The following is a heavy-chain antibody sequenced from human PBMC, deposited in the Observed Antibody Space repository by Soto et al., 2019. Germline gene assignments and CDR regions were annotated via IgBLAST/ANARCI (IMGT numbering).Heavy chain of an antibody. CDR1: GGSISSYY. V-gene: IGHV4-59*01. CDR3: ARDLGTMVRGVKGYYYYGMDV. D-gene: IGHD3-10*01. CDR2: IYYSGST. J-gene: IGHJ6*02. Sequence: SELLSLTWSVSGGSISSYYWSWIRQPPGKGLEWIGYIYYSGSTNYNPSLKSRVTISVDTSKNQFSLKLSSVTAADTAVYYCARDLGTMVRGVKGYYYYGMDVWGQGTTVTVSS.